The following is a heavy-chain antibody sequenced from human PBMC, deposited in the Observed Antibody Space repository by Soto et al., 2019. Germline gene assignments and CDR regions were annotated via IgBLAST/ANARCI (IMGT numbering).Heavy chain of an antibody. V-gene: IGHV4-59*08. Sequence: QVQLQESGPGLMKPSETLSLTCTVSGGSISGYYWSWIRQSPGEGLEWIGYVYSSGTTNYNPSLMRRVTISVXTSKNQFSLKLNSVTAADTAVYYCARRTFVGYNDYWGQGTLVTVSS. CDR2: VYSSGTT. J-gene: IGHJ4*02. D-gene: IGHD5-12*01. CDR3: ARRTFVGYNDY. CDR1: GGSISGYY.